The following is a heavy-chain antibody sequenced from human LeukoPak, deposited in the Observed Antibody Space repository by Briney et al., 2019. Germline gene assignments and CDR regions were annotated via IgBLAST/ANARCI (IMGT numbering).Heavy chain of an antibody. J-gene: IGHJ4*02. V-gene: IGHV3-23*01. CDR2: ISGTGGRT. CDR3: ARDGYSNYWYLNL. D-gene: IGHD6-13*01. CDR1: GFTFSNYA. Sequence: QAGGSLRLSCAASGFTFSNYAMSWVRQAPGKGLEWVSSISGTGGRTYYADSVKGRFTISRDNSKNTLDLQMNSLRADDTAVYYCARDGYSNYWYLNLWGQGTLVTVSS.